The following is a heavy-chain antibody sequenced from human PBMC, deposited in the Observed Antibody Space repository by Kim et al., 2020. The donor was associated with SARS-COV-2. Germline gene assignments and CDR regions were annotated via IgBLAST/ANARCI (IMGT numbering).Heavy chain of an antibody. Sequence: GGSLRLSCAASGFTFSSYAMHWVRQAPGKGLEWVAVISYDGSNKYYEDSVKGRFTISRDNSRNTLYLQMNSLRAEDTAVYYCARGRYSSSWYSIPYFDYWGQGTLVTVSS. CDR2: ISYDGSNK. D-gene: IGHD6-13*01. J-gene: IGHJ4*02. V-gene: IGHV3-30*04. CDR1: GFTFSSYA. CDR3: ARGRYSSSWYSIPYFDY.